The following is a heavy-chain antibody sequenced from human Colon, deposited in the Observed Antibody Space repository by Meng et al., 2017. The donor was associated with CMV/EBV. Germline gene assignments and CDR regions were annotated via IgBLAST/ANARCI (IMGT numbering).Heavy chain of an antibody. J-gene: IGHJ6*02. CDR2: ISSSSSYI. Sequence: GESLKISCAASGFTFSSYSMNWVRQAPGKGLEWVSSISSSSSYIYYADSVKGRFTISRDNAKNSLYLQMNSLRAEDTAVYYCARAGYDPSDYYYYGMDVWGQGTTVTVSS. V-gene: IGHV3-21*01. CDR1: GFTFSSYS. D-gene: IGHD5-12*01. CDR3: ARAGYDPSDYYYYGMDV.